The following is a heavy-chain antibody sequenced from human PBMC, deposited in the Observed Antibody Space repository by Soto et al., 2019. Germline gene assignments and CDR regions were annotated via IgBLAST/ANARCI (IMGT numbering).Heavy chain of an antibody. CDR3: ARSVGGRAYYYYGLDV. D-gene: IGHD3-16*01. V-gene: IGHV4-31*03. CDR2: IYYSGGA. Sequence: QVQLHESGPGLVRPSQTLSLTCSVSGGSITTGGYYWSWVRQHPGKGLEWIAYIYYSGGAYYSPSLKGRVTLSLDTSKNQFSLSLRSVTAADTAVYYCARSVGGRAYYYYGLDVWGQWTTVTASS. J-gene: IGHJ6*02. CDR1: GGSITTGGYY.